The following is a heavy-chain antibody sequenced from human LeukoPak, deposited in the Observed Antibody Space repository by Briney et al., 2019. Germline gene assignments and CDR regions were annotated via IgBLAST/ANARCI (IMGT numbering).Heavy chain of an antibody. CDR3: ARANKDYDILTGYYQLSYYFDY. V-gene: IGHV3-48*03. J-gene: IGHJ4*02. CDR1: GSTFSSYE. CDR2: ISSSGSTI. D-gene: IGHD3-9*01. Sequence: GGSLRLSCAASGSTFSSYEMNWVRQAPGKGLDWVSYISSSGSTIYYADSVKGRFTISRDNAKNSLYLQMNSLRAEDTAVYYCARANKDYDILTGYYQLSYYFDYWGQGTLVTVSS.